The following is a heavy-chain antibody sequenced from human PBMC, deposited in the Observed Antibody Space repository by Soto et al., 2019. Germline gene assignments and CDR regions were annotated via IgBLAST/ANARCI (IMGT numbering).Heavy chain of an antibody. CDR2: IYYSGST. CDR3: ARTQGEAMVRGATFDY. CDR1: GGSISSGGYY. Sequence: QVQLQESGPGLVKPSQTLSLTCTVSGGSISSGGYYWSWIRQHPGKGLEWIGYIYYSGSTYYNPSLKSRVTLSVDPSKNQFSLKLSSVTAADTAVYYCARTQGEAMVRGATFDYWGQGTLVTVSS. V-gene: IGHV4-31*03. D-gene: IGHD3-10*01. J-gene: IGHJ4*02.